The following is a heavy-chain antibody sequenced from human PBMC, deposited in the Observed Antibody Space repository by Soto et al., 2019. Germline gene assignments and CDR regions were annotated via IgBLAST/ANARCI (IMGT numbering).Heavy chain of an antibody. CDR2: IIPIFGTA. D-gene: IGHD1-1*01. V-gene: IGHV1-69*13. J-gene: IGHJ6*02. CDR3: ATSLERLTFYYGMDV. CDR1: GGTFSSYA. Sequence: GASVKVSCKASGGTFSSYAISWVRQAPGQGLEWMGGIIPIFGTANYAQKFQGRVTITADESTSTAYMELSSLRSEDTAVYYCATSLERLTFYYGMDVWGQGTTVTVSS.